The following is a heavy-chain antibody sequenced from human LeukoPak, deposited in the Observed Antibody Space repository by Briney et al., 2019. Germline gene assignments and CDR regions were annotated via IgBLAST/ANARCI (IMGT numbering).Heavy chain of an antibody. CDR1: GYSFADYY. CDR2: IKPNSGGT. J-gene: IGHJ5*02. CDR3: ATNILVRDIINWFDP. Sequence: ASVKVSCKASGYSFADYYMHWVRQAPGQGLEWMGWIKPNSGGTRSAQKFRGRVTMTRDTSISTAYMELSSLRYDDTAVYYCATNILVRDIINWFDPWGQGTLVTVSS. V-gene: IGHV1-2*02. D-gene: IGHD3-10*01.